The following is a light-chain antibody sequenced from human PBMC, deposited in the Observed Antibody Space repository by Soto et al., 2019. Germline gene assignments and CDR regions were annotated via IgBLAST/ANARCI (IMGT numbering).Light chain of an antibody. V-gene: IGKV3-15*01. CDR1: QSVSSN. CDR3: KQYSTWPLT. CDR2: DAS. J-gene: IGKJ3*01. Sequence: ETVMTQSPATLSVSPGERPTLSCRASQSVSSNLAWYQQKPGQAPRLLIYDASTRATGIPARFSGSGSGTEFTLTISSLQSEDFAVYSCKQYSTWPLTFGPGTKVDIK.